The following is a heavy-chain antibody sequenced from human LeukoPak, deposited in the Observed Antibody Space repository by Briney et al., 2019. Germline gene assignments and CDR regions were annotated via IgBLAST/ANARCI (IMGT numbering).Heavy chain of an antibody. CDR1: GVTFSDEY. Sequence: GGCLRLSCAASGVTFSDEYRRWVRQAREKGGEWVSYLSGDGATIYYADCVGGRFTISRDNATSSLSLQMNTLRDDATAVYYCARELQNTHGCLFDYWGQGALVTVS. CDR3: ARELQNTHGCLFDY. CDR2: LSGDGATI. J-gene: IGHJ4*02. D-gene: IGHD1/OR15-1a*01. V-gene: IGHV3-11*01.